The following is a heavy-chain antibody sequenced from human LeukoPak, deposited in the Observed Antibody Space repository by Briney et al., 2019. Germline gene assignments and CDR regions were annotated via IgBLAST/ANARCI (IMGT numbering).Heavy chain of an antibody. Sequence: SETLSLTCAVYGGSFSGYYWSWIRQPPGKGLEWIGEINHSGSTNYNPSLKSRVTISVDTSKNQFSLKLSSVTAVDTAVYYCAIIAARPTNLDYWGQGTLVTVSS. CDR3: AIIAARPTNLDY. CDR2: INHSGST. V-gene: IGHV4-34*01. CDR1: GGSFSGYY. D-gene: IGHD6-6*01. J-gene: IGHJ4*02.